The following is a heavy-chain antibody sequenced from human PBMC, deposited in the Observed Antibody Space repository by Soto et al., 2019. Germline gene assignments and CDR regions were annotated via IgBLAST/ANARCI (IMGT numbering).Heavy chain of an antibody. Sequence: QVQLQQWGAGLLKPSETLSLTCAVYGGSFSGYYWSWIRQPPGEGLEWIGEINHSGSTNYNPSLKSRVTISVDTSKNQFSLKLSSVTAADTAVYYCARSTTVTTRFFDYWGQGTLVTVSS. D-gene: IGHD4-17*01. CDR2: INHSGST. CDR3: ARSTTVTTRFFDY. V-gene: IGHV4-34*01. J-gene: IGHJ4*02. CDR1: GGSFSGYY.